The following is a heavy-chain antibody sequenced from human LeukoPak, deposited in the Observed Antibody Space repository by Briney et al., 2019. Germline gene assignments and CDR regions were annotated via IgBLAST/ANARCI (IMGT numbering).Heavy chain of an antibody. CDR2: ISSSGSTI. CDR1: GFTFSSYE. V-gene: IGHV3-48*03. J-gene: IGHJ4*02. D-gene: IGHD3-10*01. CDR3: ARDGGDYGSGSYYAY. Sequence: GGSLRLSCAASGFTFSSYEMNWVRQAPGKGLEWVSYISSSGSTIYYADSVKGRFTISRDNAKKSLYLQMDSRRAEDTAVYYCARDGGDYGSGSYYAYWGKGTVVTVS.